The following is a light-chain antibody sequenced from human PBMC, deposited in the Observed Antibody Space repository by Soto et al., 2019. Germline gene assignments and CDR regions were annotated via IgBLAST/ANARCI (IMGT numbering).Light chain of an antibody. J-gene: IGKJ2*01. Sequence: EIVLTQSPGTLSLSPGERASLSCRASQTVSSSYLGWYQQKPGQAPRLLIYGASSRATGIPDRFSGSGSGPDFTLTISRLEPEDFAVYYCQQYGSSPPGYTVGQGTKLEIK. CDR1: QTVSSSY. CDR2: GAS. CDR3: QQYGSSPPGYT. V-gene: IGKV3-20*01.